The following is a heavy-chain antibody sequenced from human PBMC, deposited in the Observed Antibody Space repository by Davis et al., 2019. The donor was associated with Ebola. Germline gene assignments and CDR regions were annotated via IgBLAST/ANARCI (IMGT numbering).Heavy chain of an antibody. J-gene: IGHJ6*02. Sequence: ASVKVSCSASGGTFSSYAISWVRQAPGQGLEWMGWINPNSGGTNYAQKFQGWVTMTRDTSISTAYMELSRLRSDDTAVYYCARTPIGLGGTDYYGMDVWGQGTTVTVSS. D-gene: IGHD1-26*01. CDR3: ARTPIGLGGTDYYGMDV. CDR1: GGTFSSYA. CDR2: INPNSGGT. V-gene: IGHV1-2*04.